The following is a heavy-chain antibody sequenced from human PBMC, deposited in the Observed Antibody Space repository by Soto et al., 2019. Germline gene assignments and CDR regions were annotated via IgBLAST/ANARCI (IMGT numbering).Heavy chain of an antibody. V-gene: IGHV3-64D*06. J-gene: IGHJ4*02. CDR1: GFTFSSYA. CDR2: ISSNGGST. CDR3: VKWAPFSYVEWELPPGGYFDY. Sequence: GGSLRLSCSASGFTFSSYAMHWVRQAPGKGLEYVSAISSNGGSTYYADSVKGRFTISRDNSKNTLYLQMSSLRAEDTAVYYCVKWAPFSYVEWELPPGGYFDYWGQGTLVTVSS. D-gene: IGHD1-26*01.